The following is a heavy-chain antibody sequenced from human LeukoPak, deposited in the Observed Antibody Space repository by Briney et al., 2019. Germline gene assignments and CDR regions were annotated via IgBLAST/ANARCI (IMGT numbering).Heavy chain of an antibody. CDR2: IYYSGST. Sequence: KASETLSLTCTVSGGSISSSSYSWGWIRQPPGKGLEWIGSIYYSGSTYYNPSLKSRVTISVDTSKNQFSLKLSSVTAADTAVYYCARQEGYYDSNDSYYFDYWGQGTLVTVSS. J-gene: IGHJ4*02. V-gene: IGHV4-39*01. CDR3: ARQEGYYDSNDSYYFDY. D-gene: IGHD3-22*01. CDR1: GGSISSSSYS.